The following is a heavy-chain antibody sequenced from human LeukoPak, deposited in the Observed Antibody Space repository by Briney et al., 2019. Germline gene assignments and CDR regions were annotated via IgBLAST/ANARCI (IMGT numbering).Heavy chain of an antibody. CDR3: ARGVYIAAAQYGY. J-gene: IGHJ4*02. CDR2: IYYSGTT. CDR1: GGSISSYY. D-gene: IGHD6-13*01. V-gene: IGHV4-59*01. Sequence: SETLSLTCTVSGGSISSYYWSWIRQPPGKGLEWIGYIYYSGTTNYNPSLKSRVTVSVDTSKNQFSLKLSSVTAADTAVYYCARGVYIAAAQYGYWGQGTLVTVSS.